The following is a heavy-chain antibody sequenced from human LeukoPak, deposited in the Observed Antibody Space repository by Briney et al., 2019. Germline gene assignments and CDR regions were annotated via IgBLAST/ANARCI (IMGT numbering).Heavy chain of an antibody. V-gene: IGHV1-18*01. CDR2: ISPYNGNT. J-gene: IGHJ4*02. CDR3: ARGLGTYPEIPLDY. D-gene: IGHD3-16*02. Sequence: ASVEVSCKASGYTFTSYGIGWVRQAPGQGLEWMGWISPYNGNTNYPQKLQGRVTMTTDTSTSTAYMELRSLRSDDTAVFYCARGLGTYPEIPLDYWGQGTLVTVSS. CDR1: GYTFTSYG.